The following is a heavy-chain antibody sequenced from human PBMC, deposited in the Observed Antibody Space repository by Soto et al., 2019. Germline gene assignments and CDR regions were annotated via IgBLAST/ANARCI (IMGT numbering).Heavy chain of an antibody. CDR3: ALRSMAVVPEY. V-gene: IGHV4-59*01. J-gene: IGHJ4*02. D-gene: IGHD3-22*01. CDR2: LYYGRSA. CDR1: GDSISSYY. Sequence: QVQLQESGPGLVKPSETLSLTCAVSGDSISSYYCMWIRQPPGKGLESIGYLYYGRSANYNPSLKSGVTLSADTSTNQCSLTLSSMTAADTAVYYCALRSMAVVPEYWGQGTLVTVSS.